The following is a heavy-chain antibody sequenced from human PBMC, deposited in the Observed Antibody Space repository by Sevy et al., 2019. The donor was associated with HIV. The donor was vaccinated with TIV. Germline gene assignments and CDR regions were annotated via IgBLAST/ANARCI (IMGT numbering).Heavy chain of an antibody. D-gene: IGHD6-13*01. J-gene: IGHJ6*03. CDR1: GFTFSSYA. CDR2: ISVSGGAT. CDR3: AKSPAYSSSWPDYYYYSHMDV. V-gene: IGHV3-23*01. Sequence: GGSLRLSCAASGFTFSSYAMSWVRQAPGKGLEWVSTISVSGGATNYADSVKGRFTISRDNSKNTLYLQMNSLRAEDTAVYYCAKSPAYSSSWPDYYYYSHMDVWGKGTTVTVSS.